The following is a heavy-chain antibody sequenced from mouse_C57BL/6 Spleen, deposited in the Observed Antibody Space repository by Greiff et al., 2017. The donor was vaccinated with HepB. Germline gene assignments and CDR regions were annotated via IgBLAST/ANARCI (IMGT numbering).Heavy chain of an antibody. CDR3: ARSVLRSYAMDY. D-gene: IGHD1-1*01. J-gene: IGHJ4*01. V-gene: IGHV1-80*01. Sequence: VQLQESGAELVKPGASVKISCKASGYAFSNYWMNWVKQRPGKGLEWIGQIYPGDGDTNYNGKFKGKATLTADKSSSTAYMQLSSLTSEDSAVYFCARSVLRSYAMDYWGQGTSVTVSS. CDR2: IYPGDGDT. CDR1: GYAFSNYW.